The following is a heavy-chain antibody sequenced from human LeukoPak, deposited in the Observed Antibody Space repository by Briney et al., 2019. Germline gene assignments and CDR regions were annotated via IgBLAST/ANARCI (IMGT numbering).Heavy chain of an antibody. CDR1: GYTLTELS. D-gene: IGHD6-13*01. CDR3: ATGSSPQQLVQGFDY. V-gene: IGHV1-24*01. CDR2: FDPEDGET. Sequence: GASVKVSCKVSGYTLTELSMHWVRQALGKGLEWMGGFDPEDGETIYAQKFQGRVTMTEDTSTDTAYMELSSLRSEDTVVYYCATGSSPQQLVQGFDYWGQGTLVTVSS. J-gene: IGHJ4*02.